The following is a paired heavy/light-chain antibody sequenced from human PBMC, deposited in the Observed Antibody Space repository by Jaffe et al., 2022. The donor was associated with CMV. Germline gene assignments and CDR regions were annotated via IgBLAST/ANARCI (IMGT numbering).Heavy chain of an antibody. J-gene: IGHJ2*01. V-gene: IGHV4-59*01. CDR3: ARWPGGPWLVPLSYPDWYFDL. D-gene: IGHD6-19*01. Sequence: QVQLQESGPGLVKPSETLSLTCTVSGGSISSYYWSWIRQPPGKGLEWIGYIYYSGSTNYNPSLKSRVTISVDTSKNQFSLKLSSVTAADTAVYYCARWPGGPWLVPLSYPDWYFDLWGRGTLVTVSS. CDR1: GGSISSYY. CDR2: IYYSGST.
Light chain of an antibody. CDR3: QQANSFPPLFT. J-gene: IGKJ3*01. CDR1: QGISSW. V-gene: IGKV1-12*01. CDR2: AAS. Sequence: DIQMTQSPSSVSASVGDRVTITCRASQGISSWLAWYQQKPGKAPKLLIYAASSLQSGVPSRFSGSGSGTDFTLTISSLQPEDFATYYCQQANSFPPLFTFGPGTKVDIK.